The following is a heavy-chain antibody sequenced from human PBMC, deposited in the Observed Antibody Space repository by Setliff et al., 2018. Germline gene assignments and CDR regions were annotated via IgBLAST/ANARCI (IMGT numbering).Heavy chain of an antibody. V-gene: IGHV1-18*01. J-gene: IGHJ4*02. Sequence: ASVKVSCKASGYSFPSYGISWVRQAPGQGLEWMGWISAYNGFIIYAQMFQGRVIMTTDTSTSTAYMELRSLTSDDTALYYCVRGQGPRTVVAIPFDHWGQGTLVTVSS. CDR1: GYSFPSYG. CDR3: VRGQGPRTVVAIPFDH. CDR2: ISAYNGFI. D-gene: IGHD3-22*01.